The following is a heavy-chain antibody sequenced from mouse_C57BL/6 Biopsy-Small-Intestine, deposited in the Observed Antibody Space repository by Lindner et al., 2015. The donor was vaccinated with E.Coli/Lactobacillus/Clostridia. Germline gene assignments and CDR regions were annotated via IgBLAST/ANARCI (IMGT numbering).Heavy chain of an antibody. CDR2: INPGSGNI. CDR3: ARSLTFDY. CDR1: GYAFTNYL. V-gene: IGHV1-54*01. J-gene: IGHJ2*01. Sequence: VQLQESGAELVRPGTSVMVSCKASGYAFTNYLIEWVKQRPGQGLEWIGVINPGSGNINYNEKFNGKATLTADKSSSTVYMQLSSLTSEDSAVYFCARSLTFDYWGQGTTLTVSS.